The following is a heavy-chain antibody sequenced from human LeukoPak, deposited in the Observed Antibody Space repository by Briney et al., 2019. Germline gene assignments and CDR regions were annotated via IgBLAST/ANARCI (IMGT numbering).Heavy chain of an antibody. CDR1: GYSISSGYY. CDR3: ARHRGSSSSGYLFDY. Sequence: ASETLSLTCAVSGYSISSGYYWGWIRQPPVKGLEWIGSIYHSGSTYYNPSLKSRVTISVDTSKNQFSLKLSSVTAADTAVYYCARHRGSSSSGYLFDYWGQGTLVTVSS. CDR2: IYHSGST. D-gene: IGHD6-6*01. J-gene: IGHJ4*02. V-gene: IGHV4-38-2*01.